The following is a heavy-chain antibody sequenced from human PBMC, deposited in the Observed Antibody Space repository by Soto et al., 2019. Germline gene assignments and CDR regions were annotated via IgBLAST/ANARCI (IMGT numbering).Heavy chain of an antibody. D-gene: IGHD6-19*01. CDR3: AHDLFFGGGVAGYFDN. CDR2: ISGSGDST. CDR1: GFTFSDFA. Sequence: EVQLLESGGGLVQPGGSLRLSCAASGFTFSDFAMSWVRQAPGKGLMWVSGISGSGDSTYYADSVKGRFTVSRDNSKNTLLLQMNSLRAEDTAVYFCAHDLFFGGGVAGYFDNWGQGNLVTVSS. J-gene: IGHJ4*02. V-gene: IGHV3-23*01.